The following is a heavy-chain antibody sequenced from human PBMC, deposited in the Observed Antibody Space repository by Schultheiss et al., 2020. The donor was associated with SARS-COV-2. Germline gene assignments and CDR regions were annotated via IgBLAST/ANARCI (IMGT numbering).Heavy chain of an antibody. CDR2: IWYDGSKK. CDR1: GFTFSSYG. D-gene: IGHD3-22*01. V-gene: IGHV3-33*01. CDR3: ASDKYYYDSTSSLFDY. J-gene: IGHJ4*02. Sequence: GESLKISCVASGFTFSSYGMHWVRQAPGKGLEWVAVIWYDGSKKYYADSVKGRFTISRDNSKNTLYLQMNSLRAEDTAVYYCASDKYYYDSTSSLFDYWGQGTLVTVSS.